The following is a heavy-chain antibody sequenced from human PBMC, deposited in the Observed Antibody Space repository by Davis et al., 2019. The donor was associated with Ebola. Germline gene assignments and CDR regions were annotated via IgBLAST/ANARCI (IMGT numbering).Heavy chain of an antibody. CDR2: INPSGGST. CDR3: AGTITIFGVVIKEGLNY. CDR1: GYTFTSYY. J-gene: IGHJ4*02. Sequence: ASVKVSCKASGYTFTSYYMHWVRQAPGQGLEWMGIINPSGGSTSYAQKFQGRVTMTRDTSTSTVYMELSSLRSEDTAVYYCAGTITIFGVVIKEGLNYWGQGTLVTVSS. V-gene: IGHV1-46*01. D-gene: IGHD3-3*01.